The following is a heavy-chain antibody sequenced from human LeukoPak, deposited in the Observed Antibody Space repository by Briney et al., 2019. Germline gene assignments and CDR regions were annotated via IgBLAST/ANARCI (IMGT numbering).Heavy chain of an antibody. CDR3: ARASSSEGYFIAS. CDR1: GFNVSTNY. V-gene: IGHV3-66*01. J-gene: IGHJ6*01. Sequence: GGSLSHSCAASGFNVSTNYVSWVRQAPGKGLEWVSLIYLGGSTYYADSVKGRFTISRDNSKNTLYLQMNSLRVEDTAVYYCARASSSEGYFIASCGEGSPLTVSS. CDR2: IYLGGST. D-gene: IGHD6-6*01.